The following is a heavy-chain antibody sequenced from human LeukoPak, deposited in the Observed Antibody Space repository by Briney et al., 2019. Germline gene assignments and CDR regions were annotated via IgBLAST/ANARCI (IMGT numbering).Heavy chain of an antibody. J-gene: IGHJ6*03. CDR2: IKQDESEK. CDR3: ARDQVYAFWSGRFDYYYYYMDV. V-gene: IGHV3-7*01. D-gene: IGHD3-3*01. Sequence: GGSLRLSCAASGFTFSSYWMSWVRQAPGRGLEWVANIKQDESEKYYVDSVKGRFTISRDNAKNSLYLQMNSLRAEDTAVYYCARDQVYAFWSGRFDYYYYYMDVWGKGTTVTVSS. CDR1: GFTFSSYW.